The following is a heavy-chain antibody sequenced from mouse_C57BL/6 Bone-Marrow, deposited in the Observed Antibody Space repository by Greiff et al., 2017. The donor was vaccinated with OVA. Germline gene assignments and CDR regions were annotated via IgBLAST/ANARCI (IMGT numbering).Heavy chain of an antibody. CDR2: ISNGGGST. Sequence: EVKLVESGGGLVQPGGSLKLSCAASGFTFSDYYMYWVRQTPEKRLEWVAYISNGGGSTYYPDTVKGRFTISRDNAKNTLYLQMSRLKSEDTAMYYCARQYYGSSPLWYFDVWGTGTTVTVSS. V-gene: IGHV5-12*01. J-gene: IGHJ1*03. D-gene: IGHD1-1*01. CDR1: GFTFSDYY. CDR3: ARQYYGSSPLWYFDV.